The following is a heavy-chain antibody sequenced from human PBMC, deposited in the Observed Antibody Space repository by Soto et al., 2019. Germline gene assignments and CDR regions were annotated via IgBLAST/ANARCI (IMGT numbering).Heavy chain of an antibody. CDR3: ARDLVTMYDYYGLDD. J-gene: IGHJ6*02. Sequence: QVQLVQSGAEVKKPGASVKVSCKASGYTFTSYGISWVRQAPGQGLEWMGWISAYNGNTIYAQKLHGRVTMTTDTSASTPYMVLRTLRSDDTAVYYCARDLVTMYDYYGLDDWGQGTTVTVSS. CDR2: ISAYNGNT. D-gene: IGHD6-6*01. V-gene: IGHV1-18*01. CDR1: GYTFTSYG.